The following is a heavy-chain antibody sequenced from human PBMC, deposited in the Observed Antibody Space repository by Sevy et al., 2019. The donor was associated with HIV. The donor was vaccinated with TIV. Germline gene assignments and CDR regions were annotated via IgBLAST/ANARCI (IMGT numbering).Heavy chain of an antibody. D-gene: IGHD1-20*01. CDR1: GGSMNLYY. CDR3: ARVGFNWNDVDY. V-gene: IGHV4-59*01. J-gene: IGHJ4*02. CDR2: IYYSGST. Sequence: SETLSLTCSVSGGSMNLYYWSWIRQPPGKGLEWIGFIYYSGSTNYNPSLNSRVTISVDTSENQFSLKLSSMTAADTAVYYCARVGFNWNDVDYWGQGTLVTVSS.